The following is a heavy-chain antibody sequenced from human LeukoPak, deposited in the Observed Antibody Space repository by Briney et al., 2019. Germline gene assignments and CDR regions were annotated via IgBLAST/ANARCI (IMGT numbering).Heavy chain of an antibody. V-gene: IGHV4-30-2*01. D-gene: IGHD2-21*02. CDR2: IYHSGST. CDR3: ASAYCGGDCYLDY. J-gene: IGHJ4*02. Sequence: KTSETLSLTCAVSGGSISSGGYSGSWIRQPPGKGLEWIGYIYHSGSTYYNPSLKSRVTISVDRSKNQFSLKLSSVTAAATAVYYCASAYCGGDCYLDYWGQGTLVTVSS. CDR1: GGSISSGGYS.